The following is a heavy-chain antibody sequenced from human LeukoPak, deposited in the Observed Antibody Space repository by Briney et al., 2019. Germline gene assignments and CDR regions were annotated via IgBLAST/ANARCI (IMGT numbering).Heavy chain of an antibody. Sequence: GGSLRLSCAASGFTFSSYAMHWVRQAPGKGLEWVAVISYDGSNKYYADSVKGRFTISRDNAKNSLYLQMNSLRAEDTAVYYCARDGGDYVPLGYWGQGTLVTVSS. CDR3: ARDGGDYVPLGY. J-gene: IGHJ4*02. D-gene: IGHD2-21*02. CDR2: ISYDGSNK. V-gene: IGHV3-30-3*01. CDR1: GFTFSSYA.